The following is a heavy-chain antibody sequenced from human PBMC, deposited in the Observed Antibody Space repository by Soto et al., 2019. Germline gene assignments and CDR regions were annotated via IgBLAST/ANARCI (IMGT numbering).Heavy chain of an antibody. CDR3: TTAKPYYYDSSGYSF. CDR1: GFTFSNAW. Sequence: GGSLRLSCAASGFTFSNAWMSWVRQAPGKGLEWVGRIKSKTDGGTTDYAAPVKGRFTISRDDSKNTLYLQMNSLKTEDTAVYYCTTAKPYYYDSSGYSFWGQGTLVTVSS. D-gene: IGHD3-22*01. CDR2: IKSKTDGGTT. J-gene: IGHJ4*02. V-gene: IGHV3-15*01.